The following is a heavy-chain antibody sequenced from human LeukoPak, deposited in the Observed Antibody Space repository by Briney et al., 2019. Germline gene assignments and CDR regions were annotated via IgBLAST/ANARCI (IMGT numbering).Heavy chain of an antibody. V-gene: IGHV4-39*01. CDR3: ARRNVLLWFGESQGAFDI. J-gene: IGHJ3*02. CDR2: IYYSGST. D-gene: IGHD3-10*01. Sequence: PSETLSLTCTVSGGSISSSSYYWGWIRQPPGKGLEWTGSIYYSGSTYYNPSLKSRATISVDTSKNQFSLKLSSVTAADTAVYYCARRNVLLWFGESQGAFDIWGQGTMVTVSS. CDR1: GGSISSSSYY.